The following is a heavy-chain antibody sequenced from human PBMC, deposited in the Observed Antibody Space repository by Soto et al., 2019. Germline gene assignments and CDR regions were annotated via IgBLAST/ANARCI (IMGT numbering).Heavy chain of an antibody. CDR3: ADRPRGFSYYFDY. J-gene: IGHJ4*02. Sequence: QITLKESGPPLVKPTQTLTLTCTFSGFSLTTRGVGVGWIRQPPGKALEWLALIYWDDDEGYSPSLKSRLTINKDTTKNQVVLTMNYMDPVDTATYYCADRPRGFSYYFDYGGQGTLVTVSS. D-gene: IGHD3-10*01. CDR1: GFSLTTRGVG. CDR2: IYWDDDE. V-gene: IGHV2-5*02.